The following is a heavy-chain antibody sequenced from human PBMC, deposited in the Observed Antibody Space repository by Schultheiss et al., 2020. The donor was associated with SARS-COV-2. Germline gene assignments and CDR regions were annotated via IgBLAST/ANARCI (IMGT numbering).Heavy chain of an antibody. CDR3: ARGRGYNWFDP. V-gene: IGHV4-31*03. Sequence: SQTLSLTCTVSGGSISSSSYYWGWIRQPPGKGLEWIGYIYYSGSTYYNPSLKSRVTISVDTSKNQFSLKLSSVTAADTAVYYCARGRGYNWFDPWGQGTLVTVSS. CDR1: GGSISSSSYY. CDR2: IYYSGST. J-gene: IGHJ5*02.